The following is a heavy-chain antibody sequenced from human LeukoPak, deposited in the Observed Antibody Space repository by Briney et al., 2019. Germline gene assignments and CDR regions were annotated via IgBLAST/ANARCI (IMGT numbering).Heavy chain of an antibody. CDR1: GYSFTSYW. J-gene: IGHJ3*02. D-gene: IGHD4-17*01. V-gene: IGHV5-51*01. CDR3: ARRWSLGSGDSFTGGGFGLEAFDI. Sequence: GESLKISCKGSGYSFTSYWIGWVRRMPGKGLEWMGIIYPGDSDTRYSPSFQGQVTISADKSISTAYLQWSSLKASDTAMYCCARRWSLGSGDSFTGGGFGLEAFDIWGQGTMVIVSS. CDR2: IYPGDSDT.